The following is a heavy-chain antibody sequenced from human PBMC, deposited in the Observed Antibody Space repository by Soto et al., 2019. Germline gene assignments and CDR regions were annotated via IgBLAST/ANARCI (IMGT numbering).Heavy chain of an antibody. Sequence: EVQLLESGGGLVQPGGSLRLSCAAAGFTFSIYAMSWVRQAPGKGLEWVSAISGSGGSTYYADSVKGRFTISRDNSKNTLYLQMNSLRADDPAVYDCAKATRGGAATLIRDYWGQGTLVTVSS. J-gene: IGHJ4*02. CDR2: ISGSGGST. CDR3: AKATRGGAATLIRDY. V-gene: IGHV3-23*01. CDR1: GFTFSIYA. D-gene: IGHD6-13*01.